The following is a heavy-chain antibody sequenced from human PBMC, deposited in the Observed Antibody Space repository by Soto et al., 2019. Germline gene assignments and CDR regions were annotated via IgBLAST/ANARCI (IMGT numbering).Heavy chain of an antibody. Sequence: EVQLVESGGGLVKPGGSLRLSCAASGFTFSSYSMNWVRQVPGKGLEWVSSISSSSSYIYYADSVKGRFTISRDNAKNSLYLQMNSLRAEDTAVYYCATRVDTAMVVTPGFDYWGQGTLVTVSS. J-gene: IGHJ4*02. D-gene: IGHD5-18*01. CDR2: ISSSSSYI. CDR3: ATRVDTAMVVTPGFDY. CDR1: GFTFSSYS. V-gene: IGHV3-21*01.